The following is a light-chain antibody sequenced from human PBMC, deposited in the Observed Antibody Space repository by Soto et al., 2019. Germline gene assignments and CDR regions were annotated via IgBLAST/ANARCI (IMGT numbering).Light chain of an antibody. CDR2: ENN. V-gene: IGLV1-40*01. Sequence: QSVLTQSPSVSEAPGQRVTISCTGSSSNIGAGYEAHWYQQVPGTAPKLLIYENNNRPSGVPDRFSGSKSGTSASLAITGRRAEDEAEYYCQSYDSSLSGYVFGTGTKVTVL. J-gene: IGLJ1*01. CDR1: SSNIGAGYE. CDR3: QSYDSSLSGYV.